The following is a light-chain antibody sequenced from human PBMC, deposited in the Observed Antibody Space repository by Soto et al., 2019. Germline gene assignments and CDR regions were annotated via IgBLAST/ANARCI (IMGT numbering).Light chain of an antibody. V-gene: IGLV1-47*01. J-gene: IGLJ2*01. Sequence: QSVLTQPPSASGTPGQRVTISCSGSSSKIGSNYVYWYQQLPGTAPKLLIYRNNQRPSGVPDRFSGSKSGTSASLAISGVRSEDEADYYCAAWDDSLSGMVFGGGTKLTVL. CDR1: SSKIGSNY. CDR2: RNN. CDR3: AAWDDSLSGMV.